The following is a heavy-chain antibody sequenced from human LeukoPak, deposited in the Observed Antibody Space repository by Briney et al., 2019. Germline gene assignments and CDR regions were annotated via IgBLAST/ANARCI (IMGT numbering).Heavy chain of an antibody. CDR3: ARGGWVRGVITRDGLNY. J-gene: IGHJ4*02. D-gene: IGHD3-10*01. Sequence: ASVKVSCKASGYTFSDYYMHWVRQAPGQGLEWMGWINPNNGGTNYAQNFQGRVTMTRDTSISTAYMELSRLTSGDTAVYFCARGGWVRGVITRDGLNYWGQGTLVTVSS. CDR2: INPNNGGT. CDR1: GYTFSDYY. V-gene: IGHV1-2*02.